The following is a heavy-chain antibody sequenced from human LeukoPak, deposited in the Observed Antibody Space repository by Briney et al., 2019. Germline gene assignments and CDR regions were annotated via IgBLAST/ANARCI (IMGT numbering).Heavy chain of an antibody. V-gene: IGHV1-2*02. CDR2: INPNSGGT. CDR3: ASSPYDSSGYTR. J-gene: IGHJ4*02. Sequence: ASVKASCKASGYTFTGYYMHWVRQAPGQGLEWMGWINPNSGGTNYAQKFQGRVTMTRDTSISTAYMELSRLRSDDTAVYYCASSPYDSSGYTRWGQGTLVTVSS. D-gene: IGHD3-22*01. CDR1: GYTFTGYY.